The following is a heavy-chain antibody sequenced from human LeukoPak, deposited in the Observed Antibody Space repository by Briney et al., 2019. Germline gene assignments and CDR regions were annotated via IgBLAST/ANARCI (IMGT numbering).Heavy chain of an antibody. V-gene: IGHV3-48*03. CDR3: ARGPDSKAPINYYYYYMDV. J-gene: IGHJ6*03. CDR1: GFTFSSYE. D-gene: IGHD3-22*01. Sequence: GGSLRLSCAASGFTFSSYEMNWVRQAPGKGLEWVSYISSSGSTIYYADSVKGRFTISRDNAKNSLYLQMNSLRAEDTAVYYCARGPDSKAPINYYYYYMDVWGKGTTVTVSS. CDR2: ISSSGSTI.